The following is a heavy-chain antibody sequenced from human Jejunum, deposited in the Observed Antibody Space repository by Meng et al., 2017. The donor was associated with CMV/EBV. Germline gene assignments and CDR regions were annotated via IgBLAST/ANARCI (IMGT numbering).Heavy chain of an antibody. D-gene: IGHD2-15*01. CDR3: VIEDIVLFDN. V-gene: IGHV3-7*01. Sequence: SCVVSGVPYSNFWMGCVRQSPGMGLEWVANIKQDGIATYYADSVKVRFTTSSYNAKTSLYLQMDNLRAKDTAVYYCVIEDIVLFDNWGQGTLVTVSS. CDR1: GVPYSNFW. J-gene: IGHJ5*02. CDR2: IKQDGIAT.